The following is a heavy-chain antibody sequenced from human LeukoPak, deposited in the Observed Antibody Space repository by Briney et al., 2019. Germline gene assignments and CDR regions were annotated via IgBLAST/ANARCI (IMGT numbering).Heavy chain of an antibody. CDR3: ARSPRAPFDI. J-gene: IGHJ3*02. CDR2: INSDGSST. Sequence: GGSLRLSCAASGLTFSSYWMHWVRHVPGKGLVWVSRINSDGSSTTYADSVKGRFTISRDNAKNTLYLQMNSLRAEDTAVYYCARSPRAPFDIWGQGTMVTVSS. CDR1: GLTFSSYW. V-gene: IGHV3-74*01.